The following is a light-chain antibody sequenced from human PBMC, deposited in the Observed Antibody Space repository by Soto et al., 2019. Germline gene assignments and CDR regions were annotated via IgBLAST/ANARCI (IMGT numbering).Light chain of an antibody. Sequence: DIQMTQSPSSLSASVGDRVTITCRASQGIRNLLVWYQQKPGTAPKLLIYHASTLESGVPSRFSSSGSGTEFTLTISSLQPDDFATYYCQHYNSYSEAFGQGTKVDI. J-gene: IGKJ1*01. V-gene: IGKV1-5*01. CDR1: QGIRNL. CDR2: HAS. CDR3: QHYNSYSEA.